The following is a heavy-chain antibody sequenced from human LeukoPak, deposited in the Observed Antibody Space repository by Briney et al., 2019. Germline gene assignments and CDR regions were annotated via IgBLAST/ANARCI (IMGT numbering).Heavy chain of an antibody. CDR1: GGSISSYY. Sequence: SQTLSLNCTVPGGSISSYYWSWIRQPPGKGLEWMGYIYYSGRTHYNPSLKSRVTISVDTSKNQFSLKLSSVTAADTAVYYCARGLSLHYDSSGHPKPYYYMDVWGKGTTVTVSS. CDR3: ARGLSLHYDSSGHPKPYYYMDV. V-gene: IGHV4-59*01. CDR2: IYYSGRT. D-gene: IGHD3-22*01. J-gene: IGHJ6*03.